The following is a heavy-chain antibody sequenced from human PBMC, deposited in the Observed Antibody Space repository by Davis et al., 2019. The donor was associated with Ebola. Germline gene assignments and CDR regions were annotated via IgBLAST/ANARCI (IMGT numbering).Heavy chain of an antibody. J-gene: IGHJ5*02. V-gene: IGHV4-39*07. CDR2: INHSGST. D-gene: IGHD6-13*01. Sequence: SETLSLTCAVSGGSISSGGYYWSWIRQPPGKGLEWIGEINHSGSTNYNPSLKSRVTISVDTSKNQFSLKLSSVTAADTAVYYCARGVEQPWGQGTLVTVSS. CDR1: GGSISSGGYY. CDR3: ARGVEQP.